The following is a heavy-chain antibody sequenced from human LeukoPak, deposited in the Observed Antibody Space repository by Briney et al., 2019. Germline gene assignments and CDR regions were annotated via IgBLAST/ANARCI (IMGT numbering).Heavy chain of an antibody. CDR1: GFTFSSYA. Sequence: GGSLRLSCADSGFTFSSYAISCVRQAPGKGLEWVSFISPSGDRNSNADSVEGRFTISRNNTRNTLYLQMNSLRDEDTGVYYCAIMHVYYDRSGFWVQWGQGTLVTVSS. V-gene: IGHV3-23*01. CDR2: ISPSGDRN. CDR3: AIMHVYYDRSGFWVQ. D-gene: IGHD3-22*01. J-gene: IGHJ4*02.